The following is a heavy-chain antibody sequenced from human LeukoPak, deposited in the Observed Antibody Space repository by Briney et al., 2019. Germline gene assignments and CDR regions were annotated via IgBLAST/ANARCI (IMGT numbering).Heavy chain of an antibody. J-gene: IGHJ5*02. CDR3: ARGRLGYYDSSGYYNWFDP. V-gene: IGHV4-30-4*08. D-gene: IGHD3-22*01. CDR2: IYYSGST. Sequence: SQTLSLTCTVSGGSISSGDYYWSWIRQPAGKGLEWIGYIYYSGSTYYNPSLKSRVTISVDTSKNQFSLKLSSVTAADTAVYYCARGRLGYYDSSGYYNWFDPWGQGTLVTVSS. CDR1: GGSISSGDYY.